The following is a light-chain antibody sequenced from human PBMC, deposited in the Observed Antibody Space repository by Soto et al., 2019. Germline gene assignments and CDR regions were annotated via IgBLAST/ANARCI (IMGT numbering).Light chain of an antibody. J-gene: IGKJ4*01. CDR2: GVS. CDR1: QSFSSNY. Sequence: EIVLTQSPGTLSLSPGERATLSCRASQSFSSNYLAWYQQRPGQAPRLLIYGVSSRASGIPDRFSGSVSGTDFTLTISRLEPEDSAVYYCQQYDRIPGFTFGGGTKVEI. CDR3: QQYDRIPGFT. V-gene: IGKV3-20*01.